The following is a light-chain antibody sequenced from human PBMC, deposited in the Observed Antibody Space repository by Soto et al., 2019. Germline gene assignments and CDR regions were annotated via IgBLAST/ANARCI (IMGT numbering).Light chain of an antibody. CDR1: QSVSSSY. CDR2: CAS. J-gene: IGKJ1*01. Sequence: EIVLTQSPGTLSLSPGERATLSCRASQSVSSSYLAWYQQKPGQAPRLLIYCASIRATGIPDRFSGSGSGTDFTLTISRLEPEDFAVYYCQQYGSTPGTFGQGTKVELK. CDR3: QQYGSTPGT. V-gene: IGKV3-20*01.